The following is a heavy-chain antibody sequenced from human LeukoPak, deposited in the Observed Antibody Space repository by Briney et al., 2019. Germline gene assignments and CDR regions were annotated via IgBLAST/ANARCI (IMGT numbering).Heavy chain of an antibody. V-gene: IGHV3-30*04. CDR2: ISYDGSDK. Sequence: GRSLRLSCAASGFTFSSYAMHWVRRAPGKGLEWVSVISYDGSDKYYADSVKGRFTVSRDNSKNTLYLQMNSLRAEDTAVYYCAREYYDILTGYQMGAFDIWGQGTMVTVSS. J-gene: IGHJ3*02. D-gene: IGHD3-9*01. CDR3: AREYYDILTGYQMGAFDI. CDR1: GFTFSSYA.